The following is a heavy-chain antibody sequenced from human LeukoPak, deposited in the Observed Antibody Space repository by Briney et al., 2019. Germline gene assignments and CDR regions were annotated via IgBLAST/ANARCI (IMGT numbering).Heavy chain of an antibody. CDR3: ARDRSMVGAPPYYYYYMDV. CDR2: ISAYNGNT. D-gene: IGHD1-26*01. CDR1: GYTFTSYG. Sequence: ASVKVSCKASGYTFTSYGISWVRQAPGQGLEWMGWISAYNGNTNYAQKLQGRVTMTTDTSASTAYMELRSLRSDDTAVYYCARDRSMVGAPPYYYYYMDVWGKGTTVTVSS. V-gene: IGHV1-18*01. J-gene: IGHJ6*03.